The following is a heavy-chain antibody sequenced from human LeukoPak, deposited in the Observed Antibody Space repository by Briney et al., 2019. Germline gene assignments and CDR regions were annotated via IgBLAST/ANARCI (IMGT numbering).Heavy chain of an antibody. J-gene: IGHJ4*02. CDR3: AREGSGSHYADY. CDR1: GFMFRSYS. V-gene: IGHV3-21*01. Sequence: GGSLRLSCAASGFMFRSYSKNWVRQAPGQGLEWVSGISSSGGFQYYADSVKGRFIISRDNAKNSLYLQMSTLRADDMAVYYCAREGSGSHYADYWGQGTLVIVSS. CDR2: ISSSGGFQ. D-gene: IGHD1-26*01.